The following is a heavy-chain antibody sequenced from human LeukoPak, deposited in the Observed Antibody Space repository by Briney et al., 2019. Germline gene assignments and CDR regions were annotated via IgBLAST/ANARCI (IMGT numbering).Heavy chain of an antibody. V-gene: IGHV3-7*02. CDR3: ARASTAEVADAFDI. D-gene: IGHD1-1*01. Sequence: GGSLRLSCAASGFTFSNSWMSWIRQAPGQGLEWVANIKQDGSEKYYVDSVKGRFTISRDNAKNSLYLQMNSLRAEDTAVYYCARASTAEVADAFDIWGQGTMVTVSS. CDR1: GFTFSNSW. J-gene: IGHJ3*02. CDR2: IKQDGSEK.